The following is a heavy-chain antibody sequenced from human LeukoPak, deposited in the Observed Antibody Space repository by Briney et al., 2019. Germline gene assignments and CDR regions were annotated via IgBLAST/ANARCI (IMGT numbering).Heavy chain of an antibody. Sequence: PGGSLRLSCAASGFTFSSYGMHWVRQAPGKGPEWVAVISYDGSNKYYADSVKGRFTFSRDNSKNTLYLQMNSLRAEDTAVYYCAKGKQWLVRGCFQHWGQGTLVTVSS. J-gene: IGHJ1*01. CDR2: ISYDGSNK. V-gene: IGHV3-30*18. CDR1: GFTFSSYG. CDR3: AKGKQWLVRGCFQH. D-gene: IGHD6-19*01.